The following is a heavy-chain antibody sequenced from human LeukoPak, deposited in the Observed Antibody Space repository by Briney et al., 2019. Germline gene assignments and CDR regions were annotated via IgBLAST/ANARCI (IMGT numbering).Heavy chain of an antibody. Sequence: PSETLSLTCAVYGGSFSGYYWSWIRQPPGKGLEWIGEINHSGSTNYNPSLKSRVTISVDTSKNQFSLKLSSVTAADTAVYYCASPPGGFGELQDYWGQGTLVTVSS. D-gene: IGHD3-10*01. CDR1: GGSFSGYY. J-gene: IGHJ4*02. CDR3: ASPPGGFGELQDY. V-gene: IGHV4-34*01. CDR2: INHSGST.